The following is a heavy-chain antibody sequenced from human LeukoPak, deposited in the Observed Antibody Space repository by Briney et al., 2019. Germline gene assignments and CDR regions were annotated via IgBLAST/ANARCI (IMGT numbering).Heavy chain of an antibody. J-gene: IGHJ2*01. Sequence: PGGSLRLSCAASGFTFSSYGMHWVRQAPGKGLGWVAFIRYDGSNKYYVDSVKGRFTISRDNSKNTLYLQMNSLRVEDTAVYYCAKDVVYCSSTSCYDDWYFDLWGRGTLVTVSS. CDR2: IRYDGSNK. CDR1: GFTFSSYG. CDR3: AKDVVYCSSTSCYDDWYFDL. V-gene: IGHV3-30*02. D-gene: IGHD2-2*01.